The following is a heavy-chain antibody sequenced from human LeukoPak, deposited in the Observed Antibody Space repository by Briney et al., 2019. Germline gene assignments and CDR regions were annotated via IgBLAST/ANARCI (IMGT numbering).Heavy chain of an antibody. CDR2: IYYSGST. CDR3: ARHFHYSNNWFDP. D-gene: IGHD4-11*01. Sequence: SETLSLTCNVSGGSISSSTYYWSWIRQPPGMGLEWIGSIYYSGSTFYNASLKSRVTISVDTSKNHSSLKLSSVTAADTAVYYCARHFHYSNNWFDPWGQGTLVTVSS. J-gene: IGHJ5*02. CDR1: GGSISSSTYY. V-gene: IGHV4-39*01.